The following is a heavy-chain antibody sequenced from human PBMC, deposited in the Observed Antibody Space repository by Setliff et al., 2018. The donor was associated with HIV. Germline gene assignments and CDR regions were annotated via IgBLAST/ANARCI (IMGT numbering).Heavy chain of an antibody. J-gene: IGHJ4*02. D-gene: IGHD6-19*01. Sequence: ASVKVSCKASGYTFTGYFIHWVRQAPGQGLEWMGRINPNSGGTNYAQKFQGRVTMTRDTSISTAHMELSRLRSDDTAVYYCARSASGWYDYFDYWGQGALVTVSS. CDR2: INPNSGGT. CDR3: ARSASGWYDYFDY. CDR1: GYTFTGYF. V-gene: IGHV1-2*06.